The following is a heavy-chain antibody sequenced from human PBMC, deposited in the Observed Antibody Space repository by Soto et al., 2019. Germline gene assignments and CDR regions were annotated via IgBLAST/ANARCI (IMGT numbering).Heavy chain of an antibody. J-gene: IGHJ4*02. Sequence: PSETCLSCTVSGGSTSSGGFYWSWIRQHPGKDLKWIGYIYYSGTTHSNPSHKRRATTSEDTTRKQFSLQLSSVTAAGTAVYYFVRGVLDYYDRSGYYFSPYYFDYWGQGTLVTVSS. CDR2: IYYSGTT. CDR3: VRGVLDYYDRSGYYFSPYYFDY. CDR1: GGSTSSGGFY. V-gene: IGHV4-31*03. D-gene: IGHD3-22*01.